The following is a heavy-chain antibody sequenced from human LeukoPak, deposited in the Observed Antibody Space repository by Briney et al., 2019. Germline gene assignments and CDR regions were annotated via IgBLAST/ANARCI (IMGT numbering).Heavy chain of an antibody. D-gene: IGHD3-22*01. CDR1: GGATSSSSYY. V-gene: IGHV4-39*01. CDR2: IYYSGST. CDR3: ARHAARSLDDSSYYYPPQAFDM. J-gene: IGHJ3*02. Sequence: KPSETLSLTCTVSGGATSSSSYYWGWIRQPPGKGLEWIGSIYYSGSTYYNPSLKSRVTISVDTSKNQFSLKLRSVTATDTTVYFCARHAARSLDDSSYYYPPQAFDMWGQGTMVTVSS.